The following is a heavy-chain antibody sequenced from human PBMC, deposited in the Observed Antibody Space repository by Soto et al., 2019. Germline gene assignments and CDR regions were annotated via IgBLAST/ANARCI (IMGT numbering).Heavy chain of an antibody. J-gene: IGHJ6*02. CDR1: GFTFSSYG. CDR3: AKVRRRDYYYYGMDV. Sequence: XXSLRLSFAASGFTFSSYGMHWVPQAPGKGLEWVAVIWYDGSNKYYADSVKGRFTISRDNSKNTLYLQMNSLRAQDTAVYYCAKVRRRDYYYYGMDVWGQGTTVTVS. CDR2: IWYDGSNK. V-gene: IGHV3-33*06.